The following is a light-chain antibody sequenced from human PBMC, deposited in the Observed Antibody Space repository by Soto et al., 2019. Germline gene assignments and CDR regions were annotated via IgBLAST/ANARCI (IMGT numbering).Light chain of an antibody. CDR1: ESVSSNY. CDR3: QQRSNWPPGLT. J-gene: IGKJ4*01. CDR2: DAS. Sequence: EIVLRQSPATLSLSPGERATLSCRASESVSSNYLAWYQQKPGQAPRLLIYDASNRATGIPARFSGSGSGTDFTLTISSLEPEDFAVYYCQQRSNWPPGLTFGGGTKVDIK. V-gene: IGKV3-11*01.